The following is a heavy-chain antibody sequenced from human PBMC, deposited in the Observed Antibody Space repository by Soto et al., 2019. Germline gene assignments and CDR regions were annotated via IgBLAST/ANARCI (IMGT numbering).Heavy chain of an antibody. CDR2: IIPIFGTP. V-gene: IGHV1-69*01. J-gene: IGHJ4*02. CDR3: ARGYTDYDDHSYYVDS. CDR1: GGTFSTSL. Sequence: QVQLVQSGAEVKKPGSSVKVSCKASGGTFSTSLISWVRQAPGQGLEWMGGIIPIFGTPNYAQKFQGRVTIPADESTSTVYMELNSLRSEDTAMYYCARGYTDYDDHSYYVDSWGQGTQVTVSS. D-gene: IGHD3-22*01.